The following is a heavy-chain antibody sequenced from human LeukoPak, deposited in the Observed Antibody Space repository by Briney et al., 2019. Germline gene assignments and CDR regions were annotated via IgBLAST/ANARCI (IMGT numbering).Heavy chain of an antibody. CDR1: GFSLSTSGVG. J-gene: IGHJ4*02. Sequence: SGPTLVNPTQTLTLTCTFSGFSLSTSGVGVGWIRQPAGKALEWLALIYWNDDKRYSPSLKSRLTITKDTSKNQVVLTMTNMDPVDTATYYCAHSSRAARSLSLGYWGQGTLVTVSS. V-gene: IGHV2-5*01. CDR3: AHSSRAARSLSLGY. D-gene: IGHD6-6*01. CDR2: IYWNDDK.